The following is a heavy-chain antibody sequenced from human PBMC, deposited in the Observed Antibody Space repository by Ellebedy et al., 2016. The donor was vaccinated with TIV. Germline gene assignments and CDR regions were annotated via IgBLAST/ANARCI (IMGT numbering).Heavy chain of an antibody. CDR2: INHSGST. CDR1: GGSLSAYS. CDR3: ARNFDL. J-gene: IGHJ2*01. Sequence: SETLSLTCAVYGGSLSAYSWSWLRQPPGKGLEWIGEINHSGSTNYSTSLKSRVTISVDTSKKQFSLKLLSVTAADTAVYSCARNFDLWGRGTLVTVSS. V-gene: IGHV4-34*01.